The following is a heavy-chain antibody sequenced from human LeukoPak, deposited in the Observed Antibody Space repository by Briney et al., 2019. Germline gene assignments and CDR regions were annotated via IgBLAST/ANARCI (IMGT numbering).Heavy chain of an antibody. CDR1: RFTVCGNY. J-gene: IGHJ6*03. V-gene: IGHV3-53*01. Sequence: GGSLRFSSSAARFTVCGNYLSWVRQAPGKGLEWVSVIYSGGRTYHADSVKGRFTICRDNSKNTLYLQMNSVRAEDTAVYYCARGLDGYSYENYYMDVWGKGTTVTVSS. D-gene: IGHD5-18*01. CDR3: ARGLDGYSYENYYMDV. CDR2: IYSGGRT.